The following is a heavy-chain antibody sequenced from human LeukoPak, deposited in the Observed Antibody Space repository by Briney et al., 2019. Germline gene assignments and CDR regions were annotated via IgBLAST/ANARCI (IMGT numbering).Heavy chain of an antibody. Sequence: GASVKVSCKASGYTFTSYDINWVRQATGQGLEWMGWMNPNSGNTGYAQKFQGRVTMTRNTSISTAYMELSSLRSEDTAVYYCARDIYYDSTPRGVSVGAFDIWGQGTMVTVSS. V-gene: IGHV1-8*01. D-gene: IGHD3-22*01. CDR3: ARDIYYDSTPRGVSVGAFDI. CDR1: GYTFTSYD. J-gene: IGHJ3*02. CDR2: MNPNSGNT.